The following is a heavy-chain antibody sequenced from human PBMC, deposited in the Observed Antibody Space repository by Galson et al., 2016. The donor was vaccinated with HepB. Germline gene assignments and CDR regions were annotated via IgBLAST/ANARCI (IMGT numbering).Heavy chain of an antibody. Sequence: SLSLTCTVSGGSISTGSNYWSWIRQYPGKGLEWIGYIYFTGSTYYNPSLKSRVIISIDTSKNQFSLKLSSVTAADTALYYCARDNDSGGNYNGYWYFDLWGRGTLVTVSS. CDR1: GGSISTGSNY. D-gene: IGHD3-22*01. CDR2: IYFTGST. CDR3: ARDNDSGGNYNGYWYFDL. V-gene: IGHV4-31*03. J-gene: IGHJ2*01.